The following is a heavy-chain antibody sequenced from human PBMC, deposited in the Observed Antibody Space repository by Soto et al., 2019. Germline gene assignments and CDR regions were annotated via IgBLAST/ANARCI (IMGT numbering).Heavy chain of an antibody. CDR1: GFTFSSYS. CDR2: ISSSSSYI. CDR3: ARFTGGGYYTDYYFDY. V-gene: IGHV3-21*01. J-gene: IGHJ4*02. Sequence: GGSLRLSCAASGFTFSSYSMNWVRQAPGKGLEWVSSISSSSSYIYYADSVKGRFTISRDNAKNSLYLQMNSLRAEDTAVYYCARFTGGGYYTDYYFDYWGQGTLVTV. D-gene: IGHD3-3*01.